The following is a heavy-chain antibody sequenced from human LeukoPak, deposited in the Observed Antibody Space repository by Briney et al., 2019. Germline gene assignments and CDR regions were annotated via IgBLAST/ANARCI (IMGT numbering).Heavy chain of an antibody. D-gene: IGHD1-26*01. J-gene: IGHJ4*02. V-gene: IGHV3-23*01. CDR1: GFTFSNYA. CDR2: ISGTGGGT. CDR3: APTLWELQYFDY. Sequence: GGSLRLSCAASGFTFSNYAMNWVRQAPGKGLEWVSTISGTGGGTYYADSVRGRFTISRDNSKNTLHLQMNSLKAEDTAVYYCAPTLWELQYFDYWGQGTLVTVSS.